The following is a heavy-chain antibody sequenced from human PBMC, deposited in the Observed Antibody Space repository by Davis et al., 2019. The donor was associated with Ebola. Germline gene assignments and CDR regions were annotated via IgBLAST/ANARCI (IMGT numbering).Heavy chain of an antibody. CDR1: GYTFTSYG. D-gene: IGHD2-15*01. CDR2: ISAYNGNT. J-gene: IGHJ4*02. Sequence: ASVKVSCKASGYTFTSYGISWVRQAPGQGLEWMGWISAYNGNTNYAQKLQGRVTMTTDTSTSTAYMELRSLRSDDTAVYYCARDFGPYCSGGSCYLDYWGQGTLVTVSS. CDR3: ARDFGPYCSGGSCYLDY. V-gene: IGHV1-18*01.